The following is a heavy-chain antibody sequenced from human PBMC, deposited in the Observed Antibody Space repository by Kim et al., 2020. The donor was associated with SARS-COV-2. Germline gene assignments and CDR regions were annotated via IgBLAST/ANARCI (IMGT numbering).Heavy chain of an antibody. D-gene: IGHD1-26*01. J-gene: IGHJ6*02. CDR1: GFTFSSYS. Sequence: GGSLRLSCAASGFTFSSYSMNWVRQAPGKGLEWVSSISSSSSYIYYADSVKGRFTISRDNAKNSLYLQMYSLRAEDTAVYYCARVGTDSGSYLAPHYYSYGMDVWRQGTTVTASS. CDR2: ISSSSSYI. CDR3: ARVGTDSGSYLAPHYYSYGMDV. V-gene: IGHV3-21*01.